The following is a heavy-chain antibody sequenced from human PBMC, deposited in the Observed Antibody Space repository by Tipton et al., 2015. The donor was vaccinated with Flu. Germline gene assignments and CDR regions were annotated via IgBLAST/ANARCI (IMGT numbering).Heavy chain of an antibody. J-gene: IGHJ6*03. CDR3: ARDGPEWNYFSYMDV. V-gene: IGHV3-33*01. CDR2: IWYDGRQT. CDR1: GFTFTLLG. Sequence: SLRLSCAASGFTFTLLGMHWVRQAPGKGLEWVSFIWYDGRQTFYADSVKGRFTISRDDSKNTVYLQMNSLTAEDTAVYYCARDGPEWNYFSYMDVWGKGTAVSVS. D-gene: IGHD3-3*01.